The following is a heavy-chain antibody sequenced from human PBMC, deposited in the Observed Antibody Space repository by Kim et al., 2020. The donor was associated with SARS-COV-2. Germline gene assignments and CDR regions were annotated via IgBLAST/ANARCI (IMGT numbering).Heavy chain of an antibody. CDR1: GGSVSSGSYY. V-gene: IGHV4-61*01. J-gene: IGHJ6*01. Sequence: SETLSLTCTVSGGSVSSGSYYWSWIRQPPGKGLEWIGYIYYSGSTNYNPSLKSRVTISVDTSKNQFSLKLSSVTAADTAVYYCARDKAPVWPPDYYYYG. CDR2: IYYSGST. D-gene: IGHD2-8*01. CDR3: ARDKAPVWPPDYYYYG.